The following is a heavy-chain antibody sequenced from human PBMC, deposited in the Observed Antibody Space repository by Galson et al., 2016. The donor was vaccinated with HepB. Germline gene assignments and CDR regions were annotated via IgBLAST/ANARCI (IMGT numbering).Heavy chain of an antibody. J-gene: IGHJ4*02. V-gene: IGHV3-23*01. CDR3: AKDYDFLTGYFSDLGH. Sequence: SLRLSCAASGFTFSSYAMSWVRQAPGKGLEWVSEVSGSADSTYYADSVKGRFTISRDNAKSALYLQMNSLRAEDTALYYCAKDYDFLTGYFSDLGHWGQGTLVTVSS. CDR1: GFTFSSYA. CDR2: VSGSADST. D-gene: IGHD3-9*01.